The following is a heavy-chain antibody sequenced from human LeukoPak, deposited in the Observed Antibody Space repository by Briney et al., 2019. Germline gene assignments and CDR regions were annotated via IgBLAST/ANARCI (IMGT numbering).Heavy chain of an antibody. V-gene: IGHV4-59*01. CDR2: SYYSGST. Sequence: SETLSLTCTVSGGSITHYYWTWIRQPPGKTLEWIGYSYYSGSTKYNPSLKSRVTISVDTSNNQFSLNLRSVTAADTAVYYCATNTSGGDAFDIWGQGTMVTVSS. D-gene: IGHD6-25*01. CDR1: GGSITHYY. J-gene: IGHJ3*02. CDR3: ATNTSGGDAFDI.